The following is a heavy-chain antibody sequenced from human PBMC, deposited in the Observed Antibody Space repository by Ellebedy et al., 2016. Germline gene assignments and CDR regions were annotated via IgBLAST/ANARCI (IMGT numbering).Heavy chain of an antibody. D-gene: IGHD5-18*01. CDR1: GFTSSTFP. CDR2: ISHDGSVK. Sequence: GGSLRLXXAASGFTSSTFPMHWVRQAPGKGLEWVAVISHDGSVKFYADSVKGRFTISRDNSENTLFLQIDSLRPEDTAVYYCATDGGHREIDNWGQGTLVTVSS. V-gene: IGHV3-30-3*01. CDR3: ATDGGHREIDN. J-gene: IGHJ4*02.